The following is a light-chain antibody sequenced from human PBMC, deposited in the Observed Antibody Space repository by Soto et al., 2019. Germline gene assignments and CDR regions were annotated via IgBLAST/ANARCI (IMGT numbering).Light chain of an antibody. CDR2: EVS. J-gene: IGKJ3*01. CDR1: QSLLHSGGKTY. CDR3: MQSIQLPPT. Sequence: DIGVTQNSLSFFVTPGQPAFISCKSCQSLLHSGGKTYLYWYLQKPGQPPQLLIYEVSNRFSGVPDRFSGSGSGTDFTLKISRVEAEDVGVYYCMQSIQLPPTFGPGTKVDIK. V-gene: IGKV2D-29*01.